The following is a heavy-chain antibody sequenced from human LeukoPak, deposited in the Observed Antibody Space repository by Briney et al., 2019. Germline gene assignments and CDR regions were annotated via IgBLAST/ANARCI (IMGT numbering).Heavy chain of an antibody. D-gene: IGHD2-15*01. Sequence: HPGRSLRLSCAASGFTFSSYGMHWVRQAPGKGLDWVALIWYDGSNKYYADSVKGRFTISRDNSKNTVYPQMNSLRAEDTAVYYCASRRGGIVGDYWGQGTLVTVSS. CDR2: IWYDGSNK. CDR1: GFTFSSYG. CDR3: ASRRGGIVGDY. V-gene: IGHV3-33*01. J-gene: IGHJ4*02.